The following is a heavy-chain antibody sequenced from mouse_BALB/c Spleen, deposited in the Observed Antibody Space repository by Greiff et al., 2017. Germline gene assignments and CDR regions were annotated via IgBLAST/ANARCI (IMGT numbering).Heavy chain of an antibody. J-gene: IGHJ3*01. CDR1: GYAFSSSW. CDR3: ARPFAY. V-gene: IGHV1-82*01. CDR2: IYPGDGDT. Sequence: VQLQQSGPELVKPGASVKISCKASGYAFSSSWMNWVKQRPGQGLEWIGRIYPGDGDTNYNGKFKGKATLTADKSSSTAYMQLSSLTSVDSAVYYCARPFAYWGQGTLVTVSA.